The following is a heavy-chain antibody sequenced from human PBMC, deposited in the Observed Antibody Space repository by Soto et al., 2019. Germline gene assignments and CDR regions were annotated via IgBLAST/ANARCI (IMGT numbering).Heavy chain of an antibody. CDR2: ISGSGAST. D-gene: IGHD3-3*01. CDR1: GFTFSDYG. J-gene: IGHJ4*02. V-gene: IGHV3-23*01. Sequence: GGSLRLSCEGSGFTFSDYGLTWVRQAPGMGLEWVSIISGSGASTFYADSVKGRFTVSRDNSKNTLYLQMNSLTAEDTAVYYCAKDGAGYDFWSGYYRGSFDFWGQGTLVTVSS. CDR3: AKDGAGYDFWSGYYRGSFDF.